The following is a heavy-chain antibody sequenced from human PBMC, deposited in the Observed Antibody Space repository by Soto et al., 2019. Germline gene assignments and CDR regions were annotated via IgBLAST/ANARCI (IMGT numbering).Heavy chain of an antibody. CDR3: AKSWGDSGSYYRPFDY. Sequence: GGSLRLSCAASGFTFSSYGMHWVRQAPGKGLEWVAVISYDGSNKYYADSVKGRFTISRDNSKNTLYLQMNTLRADDSAVYYCAKSWGDSGSYYRPFDYWGQAILVTVSS. CDR2: ISYDGSNK. J-gene: IGHJ4*02. V-gene: IGHV3-30*18. CDR1: GFTFSSYG. D-gene: IGHD3-10*01.